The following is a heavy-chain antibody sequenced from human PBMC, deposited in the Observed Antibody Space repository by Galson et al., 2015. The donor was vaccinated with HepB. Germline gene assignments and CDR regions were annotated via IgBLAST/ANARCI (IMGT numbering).Heavy chain of an antibody. V-gene: IGHV1-18*01. J-gene: IGHJ3*02. CDR1: GYTFTSYG. Sequence: SVKASCKASGYTFTSYGISWVRQAPGQGLEWMGWISAYNGNTNYAQKLQGRVTMTTDTSTSTAYMELRSLRSDDTAVYYCARDVPVVPAAKVYAFDIWGRGTMVTVSS. CDR2: ISAYNGNT. D-gene: IGHD2-2*01. CDR3: ARDVPVVPAAKVYAFDI.